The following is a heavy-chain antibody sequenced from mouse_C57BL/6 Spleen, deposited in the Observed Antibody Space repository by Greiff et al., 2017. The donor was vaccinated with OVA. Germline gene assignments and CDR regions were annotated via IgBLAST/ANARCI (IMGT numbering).Heavy chain of an antibody. CDR1: GYTFTGYW. J-gene: IGHJ2*01. CDR2: ILPGSGST. D-gene: IGHD1-1*01. Sequence: VKLMESGAELMKPGASVKLSCKATGYTFTGYWIEWVKQRPGHGLEWIGEILPGSGSTNYNEKFKGKATFTADTSSNTAYMQLSSLTTEDSAIYYCARKEGYYGSSQYYFDYWGQGTTLTVSS. CDR3: ARKEGYYGSSQYYFDY. V-gene: IGHV1-9*01.